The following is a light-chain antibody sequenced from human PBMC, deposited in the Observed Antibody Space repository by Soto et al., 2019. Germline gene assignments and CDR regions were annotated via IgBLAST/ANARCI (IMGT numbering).Light chain of an antibody. CDR2: GAS. V-gene: IGKV3-20*01. J-gene: IGKJ1*01. Sequence: ETVLTQSPGTLSLSPGERATLSCRASQSVSSNYLAWYQHIPGQAPRLLIYGASTRATGIPERFSGSGSGTDFTRTISRLEPEDFAVYYCQQFDRSLPSWTFGQGAKVEMK. CDR3: QQFDRSLPSWT. CDR1: QSVSSNY.